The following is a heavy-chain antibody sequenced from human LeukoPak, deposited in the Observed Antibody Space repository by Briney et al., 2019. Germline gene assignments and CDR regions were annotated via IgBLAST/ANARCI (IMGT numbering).Heavy chain of an antibody. J-gene: IGHJ4*02. D-gene: IGHD3-10*01. CDR3: ARALYLLYGSGSFDH. V-gene: IGHV4-61*01. Sequence: SETLSLTCTVSGGSVSSGSYYWSWVRQPPGKGLEWIGYIYYSGSTNYNPSLKSRVTISVDTSKNQFSLKLSSVTAADTAVYYCARALYLLYGSGSFDHWGQGTLVTVSS. CDR1: GGSVSSGSYY. CDR2: IYYSGST.